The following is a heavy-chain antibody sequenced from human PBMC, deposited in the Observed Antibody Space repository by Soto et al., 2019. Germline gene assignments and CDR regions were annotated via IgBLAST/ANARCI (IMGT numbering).Heavy chain of an antibody. CDR3: ARGRGYSGDDHYYYFDMDV. V-gene: IGHV1-69*13. Sequence: SVKVSCKASGGTFNNYPITWVRQAPGEGLEWMGGSIPIFGTANYAQKFQGRVTISVDESTSTAYMGLSSLRSEDTAVYYCARGRGYSGDDHYYYFDMDVWGQGTTVTVSS. CDR1: GGTFNNYP. J-gene: IGHJ6*02. D-gene: IGHD5-12*01. CDR2: SIPIFGTA.